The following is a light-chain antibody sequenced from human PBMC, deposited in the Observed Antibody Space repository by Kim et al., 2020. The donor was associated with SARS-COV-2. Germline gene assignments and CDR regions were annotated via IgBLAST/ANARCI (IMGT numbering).Light chain of an antibody. CDR1: SLRIYY. CDR2: GKN. CDR3: NSRDSNDNVV. J-gene: IGLJ2*01. Sequence: SSELTQDPAVSVALGQTVRITCQGDSLRIYYATWYQQKPGQAPILVIYGKNNRPPGIPDRFSGSSSGNTASLTITGTQAGDEADYFCNSRDSNDNVVFGG. V-gene: IGLV3-19*01.